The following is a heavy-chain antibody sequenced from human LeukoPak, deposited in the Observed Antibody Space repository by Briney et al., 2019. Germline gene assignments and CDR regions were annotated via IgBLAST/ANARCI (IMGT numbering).Heavy chain of an antibody. D-gene: IGHD5-24*01. CDR3: ARDRRAEIDY. CDR1: GGSISSSSYY. Sequence: SETLSLTCTVSGGSISSSSYYWGWIRQPPGKGLEWIGSIYYSGSTYYNPSLKSRVTISVDTSKNQFSLKLSSVTAADTAVYYCARDRRAEIDYWGQGTLVTVSS. CDR2: IYYSGST. V-gene: IGHV4-39*07. J-gene: IGHJ4*02.